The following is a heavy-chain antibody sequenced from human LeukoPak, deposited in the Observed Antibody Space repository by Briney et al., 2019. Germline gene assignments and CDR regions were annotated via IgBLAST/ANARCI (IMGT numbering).Heavy chain of an antibody. D-gene: IGHD1-1*01. V-gene: IGHV1-24*01. Sequence: ASVKVSCKVSGYTLTQLSMHWVRQAPGKRPEWMGGFDPEEGETVYAQKFQGRVTMTEDTSTDTAYMELSSLRSDDTAVYYCARESDWNDGGLDTFDIWGQGTMVTVSS. CDR2: FDPEEGET. CDR1: GYTLTQLS. CDR3: ARESDWNDGGLDTFDI. J-gene: IGHJ3*02.